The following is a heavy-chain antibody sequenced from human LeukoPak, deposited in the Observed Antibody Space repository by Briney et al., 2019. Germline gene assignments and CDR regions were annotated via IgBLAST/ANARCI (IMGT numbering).Heavy chain of an antibody. CDR1: GFPFNTYA. J-gene: IGHJ4*02. CDR2: IRPTGTNT. Sequence: PGGSLRLSCAASGFPFNTYAMSWVRQAPGKGLEYISVIRPTGTNTYYASSVKGRFTISGDDSRTTVYLQMSSLRAEDTAIYYCAKLAFCETSAPLRDISFWGQGTLVTVSS. V-gene: IGHV3-23*01. CDR3: AKLAFCETSAPLRDISF. D-gene: IGHD3-3*02.